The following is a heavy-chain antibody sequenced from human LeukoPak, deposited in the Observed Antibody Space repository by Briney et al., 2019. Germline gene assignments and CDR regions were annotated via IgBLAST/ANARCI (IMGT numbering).Heavy chain of an antibody. CDR3: AKGPYYYGSGSYSPNYYYAMDV. J-gene: IGHJ6*02. CDR1: GFTVSNNY. Sequence: PGGSLRLSCAASGFTVSNNYMSWVRQAPGKGLEWVSIIYSGGSTYYADSVKGRFTISRDNSKNTLYMQMNSLRAADTAVYYCAKGPYYYGSGSYSPNYYYAMDVWGQGTTVTVSS. CDR2: IYSGGST. V-gene: IGHV3-53*01. D-gene: IGHD3-10*01.